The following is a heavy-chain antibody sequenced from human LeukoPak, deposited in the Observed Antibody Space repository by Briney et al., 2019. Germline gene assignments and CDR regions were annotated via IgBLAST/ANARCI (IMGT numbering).Heavy chain of an antibody. CDR1: GYTFTSYY. V-gene: IGHV1-46*01. D-gene: IGHD6-13*01. Sequence: ASVKVSCKASGYTFTSYYMHWVRQSPGQGLEWMGIINPSGGSTSYAQKFQGRVTMTRDTSTSTVYMELSSLRSEDPAVYYCARATRIAAAGYNDAFDIWGQGTMVTVSS. CDR2: INPSGGST. CDR3: ARATRIAAAGYNDAFDI. J-gene: IGHJ3*02.